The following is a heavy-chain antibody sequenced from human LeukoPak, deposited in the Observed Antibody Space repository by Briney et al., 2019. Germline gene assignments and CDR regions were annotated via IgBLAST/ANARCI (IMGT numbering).Heavy chain of an antibody. CDR3: ARAVGDIVVVPAAQKSNWFDP. CDR2: IYYSGST. V-gene: IGHV4-59*01. CDR1: GGSISSYY. J-gene: IGHJ5*02. D-gene: IGHD2-2*01. Sequence: SETLSLTCTVSGGSISSYYWSWIRQPPGKGLEWIGYIYYSGSTNYNPSLKSRVTISVDTSKNQFSLKLSSVTAADTAVYYCARAVGDIVVVPAAQKSNWFDPWGQGTLVTVSS.